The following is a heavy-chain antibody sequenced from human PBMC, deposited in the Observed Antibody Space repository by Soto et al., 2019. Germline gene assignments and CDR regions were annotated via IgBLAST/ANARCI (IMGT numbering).Heavy chain of an antibody. Sequence: SETLSLTCTVSGGSISSSNYYWGWIRQPPGKGLEWIGSIFYGGSSSYNPSLKSRVTMCNPSLKRRVTISVDTSKNLFSLEVTSVTAADTAVYYCARDLLLDDSTSPGGLGAFDIWGQGTMVT. CDR3: ARDLLLDDSTSPGGLGAFDI. CDR1: GGSISSSNYY. J-gene: IGHJ3*02. D-gene: IGHD3-22*01. CDR2: IFYGGSS. V-gene: IGHV4-39*02.